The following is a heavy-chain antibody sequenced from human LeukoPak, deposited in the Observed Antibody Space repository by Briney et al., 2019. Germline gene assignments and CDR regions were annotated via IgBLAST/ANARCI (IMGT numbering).Heavy chain of an antibody. CDR3: TREFFDLLTGNFNYFDY. CDR1: GFNFGDYS. J-gene: IGHJ4*02. CDR2: VRSKTYGCTA. V-gene: IGHV3-49*04. D-gene: IGHD3-9*01. Sequence: AGGSLRLSCTASGFNFGDYSMTWVRQAPGKGLEWVGFVRSKTYGCTAEYAASVKGRFTMSRDDSKSIAYLQMNGLKIEDTAVYYCTREFFDLLTGNFNYFDYWGQGNLVAVSS.